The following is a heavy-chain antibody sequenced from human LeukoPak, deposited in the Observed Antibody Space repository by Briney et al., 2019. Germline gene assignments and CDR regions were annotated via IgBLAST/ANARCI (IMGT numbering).Heavy chain of an antibody. CDR2: ISGSGDTT. CDR3: TTDGGALKE. CDR1: GFTFSSYA. Sequence: GGSLRLSCAASGFTFSSYAMSWVRQAPGKGLERVSHISGSGDTTYYADSVKGRFTISRDNSKNTLYLQMNSLRADDTAVYYCTTDGGALKEWGQGTLVTVSP. D-gene: IGHD3-16*01. V-gene: IGHV3-23*01. J-gene: IGHJ4*02.